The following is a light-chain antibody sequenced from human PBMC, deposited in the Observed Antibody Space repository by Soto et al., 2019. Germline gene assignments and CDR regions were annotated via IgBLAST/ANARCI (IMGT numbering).Light chain of an antibody. CDR1: SSDVGGYNY. J-gene: IGLJ3*02. Sequence: QSALTQPASVSGSPGQSITISCTGTSSDVGGYNYVSWFQQHPGKAPKLKIYEVSNRPSGVSNRFSGSKSGNTASLTTSELQAEDEADYYCTSFTTISTWVFGGGTKVTVL. V-gene: IGLV2-14*01. CDR2: EVS. CDR3: TSFTTISTWV.